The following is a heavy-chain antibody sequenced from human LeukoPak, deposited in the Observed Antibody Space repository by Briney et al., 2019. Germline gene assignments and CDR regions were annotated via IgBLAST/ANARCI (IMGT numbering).Heavy chain of an antibody. J-gene: IGHJ4*02. CDR2: INHSGST. CDR1: GGSFSGYC. D-gene: IGHD4-23*01. Sequence: PSETLSLTCAVYGGSFSGYCWSWIRQPPGEGLEWIGEINHSGSTNYNPSLKSRVTISVDTSKNQFSLKLNSVTAADTAVYYCARTTVVAKYFDYWGQGTLVTVSS. V-gene: IGHV4-34*01. CDR3: ARTTVVAKYFDY.